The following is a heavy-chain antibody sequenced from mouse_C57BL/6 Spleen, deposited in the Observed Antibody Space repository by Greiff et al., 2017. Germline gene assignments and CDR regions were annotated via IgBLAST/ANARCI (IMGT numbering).Heavy chain of an antibody. D-gene: IGHD1-1*01. J-gene: IGHJ1*03. Sequence: VQLQQSGAELVRPGASVKLSCTASGFNIKDYYMHWVKQRPEQGLEWIGRIDPEDGDTEYAPKFQGKATMTADTSSNTAYLQLRSLTSEDTAVYYCTIYFYGSSLHWYFDVWGTGTTVTVSS. CDR2: IDPEDGDT. V-gene: IGHV14-1*01. CDR1: GFNIKDYY. CDR3: TIYFYGSSLHWYFDV.